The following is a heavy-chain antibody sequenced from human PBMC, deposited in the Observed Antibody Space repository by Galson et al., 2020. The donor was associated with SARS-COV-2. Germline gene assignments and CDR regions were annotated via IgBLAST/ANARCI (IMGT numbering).Heavy chain of an antibody. D-gene: IGHD3-22*01. Sequence: SETLSLTCTVSGGSISSSSYYWGWIRQPPGKGLEWIGSIYYSGSTYYNPSLKSRVTISVDTSKNQFSLKLSSVTAADTAVYYCARGKIEITMIVVVSNWFDPWGQGTLVTVSS. CDR2: IYYSGST. J-gene: IGHJ5*02. V-gene: IGHV4-39*07. CDR3: ARGKIEITMIVVVSNWFDP. CDR1: GGSISSSSYY.